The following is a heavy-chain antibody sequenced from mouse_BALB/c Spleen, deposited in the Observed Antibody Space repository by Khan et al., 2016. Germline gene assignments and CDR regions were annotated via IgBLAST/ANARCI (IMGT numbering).Heavy chain of an antibody. V-gene: IGHV4-1*02. CDR3: ARSGGYFAY. D-gene: IGHD1-1*02. J-gene: IGHJ3*01. Sequence: EVKLLESGGGLVQPGGSLKLSCAASGFDFSRYWMSWIRQAPGKGLEWIGEINPDSSTINYAPSLTDKFIISRDNAKNTLYLQMSKVRSEDTALYYCARSGGYFAYWGQGTLVTVSA. CDR1: GFDFSRYW. CDR2: INPDSSTI.